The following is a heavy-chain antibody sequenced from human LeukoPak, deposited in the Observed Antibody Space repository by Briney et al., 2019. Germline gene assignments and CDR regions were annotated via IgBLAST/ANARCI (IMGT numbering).Heavy chain of an antibody. Sequence: SETLSLTCAVYGGSFSAYYWSWIRQPPGKGLEWIGEINHSGSTNYNPSPKSRVTISIDTSKNQFPLEMSSVTAADTAVYYCARGRGARSSRWCNRFDPWGQGTLVTVSS. CDR1: GGSFSAYY. CDR2: INHSGST. V-gene: IGHV4-34*01. CDR3: ARGRGARSSRWCNRFDP. J-gene: IGHJ5*02. D-gene: IGHD6-13*01.